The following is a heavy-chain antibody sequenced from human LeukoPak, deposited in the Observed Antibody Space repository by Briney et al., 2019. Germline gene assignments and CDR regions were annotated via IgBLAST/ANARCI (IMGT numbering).Heavy chain of an antibody. J-gene: IGHJ5*02. CDR3: ARSAKQGVRDFYP. D-gene: IGHD6-6*01. V-gene: IGHV3-48*01. CDR2: ISSSGKI. CDR1: GLILSIYC. Sequence: GVSLTLLHAPSGLILSIYCIASARHPPRKGLECLSYISSSGKIWYADSRKGRVTVSRDNDKNSLYLQMNSLRAEDTAVYYCARSAKQGVRDFYPWGQGTLVTVSS.